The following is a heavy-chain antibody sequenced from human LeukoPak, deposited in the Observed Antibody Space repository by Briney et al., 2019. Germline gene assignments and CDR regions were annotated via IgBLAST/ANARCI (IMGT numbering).Heavy chain of an antibody. CDR2: IKPNSGGT. J-gene: IGHJ4*02. CDR3: ARDVVGWLQPS. Sequence: ASVKVSHKASGYTFPGYYIHGVRQAPGQGLEGMGWIKPNSGGTNYAQKFQGRVTMTRDTSISTAYMELTRLRSDDTAVYYCARDVVGWLQPSWGQGNLVTVSS. CDR1: GYTFPGYY. V-gene: IGHV1-2*02. D-gene: IGHD5-24*01.